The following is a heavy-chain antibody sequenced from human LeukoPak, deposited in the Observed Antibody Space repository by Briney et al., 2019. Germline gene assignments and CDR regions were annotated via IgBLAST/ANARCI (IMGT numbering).Heavy chain of an antibody. Sequence: GGSLSLSCAASGGTVSSNYMSWVRQAPGKGLEWVSVLYSDGSTYYADSVKGRFTISRDNSKNTLSLQMNTLRAEDTAVYFFARRPDYRGTPTFDYWGQGTLVTVSS. CDR3: ARRPDYRGTPTFDY. CDR1: GGTVSSNY. D-gene: IGHD4-23*01. CDR2: LYSDGST. V-gene: IGHV3-66*01. J-gene: IGHJ4*02.